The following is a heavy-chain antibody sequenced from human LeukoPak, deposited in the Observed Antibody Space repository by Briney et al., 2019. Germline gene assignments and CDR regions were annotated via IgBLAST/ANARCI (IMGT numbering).Heavy chain of an antibody. CDR1: GYTFTSYG. CDR2: ISAYNGNT. CDR3: ARVNFVAVAGILGMDV. Sequence: ASVKVSCKASGYTFTSYGISWVRQAPGQVLEWMGWISAYNGNTNYAQKLQGRVTMTTDTSTSTAYMELRSLRSDDTAVYYCARVNFVAVAGILGMDVWGQGTTVTVSS. D-gene: IGHD6-19*01. J-gene: IGHJ6*02. V-gene: IGHV1-18*01.